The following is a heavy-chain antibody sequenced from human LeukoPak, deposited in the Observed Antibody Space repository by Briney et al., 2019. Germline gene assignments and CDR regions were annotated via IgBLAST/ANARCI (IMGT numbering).Heavy chain of an antibody. CDR2: ISSSSSYI. J-gene: IGHJ3*02. D-gene: IGHD2-2*03. Sequence: GGSLRLSCAASGFTFSSYSMNWVRQAPGKGLEWVSSISSSSSYIYYADSVKGRFTIYRDNAKNSLYLQMNSLRAEDTAVYYCASGMDIVVVPAAPAAFDIWGQGTMVTVSS. CDR3: ASGMDIVVVPAAPAAFDI. V-gene: IGHV3-21*01. CDR1: GFTFSSYS.